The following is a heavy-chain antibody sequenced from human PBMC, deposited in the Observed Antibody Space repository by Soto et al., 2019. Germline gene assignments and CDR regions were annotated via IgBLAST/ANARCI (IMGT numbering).Heavy chain of an antibody. J-gene: IGHJ4*02. D-gene: IGHD6-19*01. CDR2: IWYDGSNK. CDR3: ARASSGWAYYFDY. CDR1: GFTFSSYG. V-gene: IGHV3-33*01. Sequence: EVSLRLSCSASGFTFSSYGMHRIRQAPGKGLEWVAVIWYDGSNKYYADSVKGRFNISRDNAKNSLYLQMNSLRAEDMAVYYCARASSGWAYYFDYWGQGTLVTVSS.